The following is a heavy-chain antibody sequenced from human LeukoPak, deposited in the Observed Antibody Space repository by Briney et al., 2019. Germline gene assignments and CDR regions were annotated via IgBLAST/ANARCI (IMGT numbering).Heavy chain of an antibody. CDR1: GFTFSSYE. CDR3: ASGPRRSTRREGFDY. V-gene: IGHV3-48*03. D-gene: IGHD2-2*01. Sequence: GGSLRLSCAASGFTFSSYEMNWVRQAPGKGLEWVSCISSSGSTIYYADSVKGRFTISRDNAKNSLYLQMNSLRAEDTAVYYCASGPRRSTRREGFDYWGQGTLVTVSS. J-gene: IGHJ4*02. CDR2: ISSSGSTI.